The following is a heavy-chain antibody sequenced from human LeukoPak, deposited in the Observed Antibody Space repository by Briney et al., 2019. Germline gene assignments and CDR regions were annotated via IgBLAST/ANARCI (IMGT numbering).Heavy chain of an antibody. D-gene: IGHD6-19*01. V-gene: IGHV3-21*04. CDR2: ITSSGSYI. CDR1: GFTFSSYS. Sequence: GGSLRLSCAASGFTFSSYSMNWVRQAPGKGLEWVSSITSSGSYIFYADSVKGRLTISRDSSKQTLHLQMNSLRAEDTAVYFCAKDRGGTVAGNKVGFDYWGQGTLVTVSS. CDR3: AKDRGGTVAGNKVGFDY. J-gene: IGHJ4*02.